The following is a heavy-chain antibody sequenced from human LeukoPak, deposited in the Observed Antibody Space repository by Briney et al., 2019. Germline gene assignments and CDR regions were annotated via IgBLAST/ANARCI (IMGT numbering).Heavy chain of an antibody. CDR1: GGSISSYY. J-gene: IGHJ5*02. CDR3: ARVSCSGGRCRGYNWFDP. D-gene: IGHD2-15*01. CDR2: ICYSGST. V-gene: IGHV4-59*01. Sequence: SETLSLTCTVSGGSISSYYWSWIRQPPGKGLEWIGYICYSGSTNYNPSLKSRVTISVDTSKNQFSLKLSSVTAADTAVYYCARVSCSGGRCRGYNWFDPWGQGTLVTVSS.